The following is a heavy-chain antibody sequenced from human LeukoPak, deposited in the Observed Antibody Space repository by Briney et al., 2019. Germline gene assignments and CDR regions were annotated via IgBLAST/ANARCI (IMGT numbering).Heavy chain of an antibody. D-gene: IGHD6-19*01. V-gene: IGHV1-46*01. CDR1: VYTFTSYY. CDR2: INPSGGST. CDR3: ARQGGWYPFDY. Sequence: ASVKVSCKASVYTFTSYYMHWVRQAPGQGLEWMGIINPSGGSTSYAQKFQGRVTMTRDTSTSTVYMELSSLRSEDTAVYYCARQGGWYPFDYWGQGTLVTVSS. J-gene: IGHJ4*02.